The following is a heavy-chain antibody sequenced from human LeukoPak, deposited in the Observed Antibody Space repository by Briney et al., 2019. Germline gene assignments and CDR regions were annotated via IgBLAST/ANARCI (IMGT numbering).Heavy chain of an antibody. V-gene: IGHV1-24*01. CDR1: GYTLTELS. D-gene: IGHD3-22*01. CDR3: ARAPDYYYDSSGPHFDY. J-gene: IGHJ4*02. Sequence: GASVKVSCKVSGYTLTELSMHWVRQAPGKGLEWMGGFDPEDGETIYAQKFQGRVTMTEDTSTDTAYMELRSLRSDDTAVYYCARAPDYYYDSSGPHFDYWGQGTLVTVSS. CDR2: FDPEDGET.